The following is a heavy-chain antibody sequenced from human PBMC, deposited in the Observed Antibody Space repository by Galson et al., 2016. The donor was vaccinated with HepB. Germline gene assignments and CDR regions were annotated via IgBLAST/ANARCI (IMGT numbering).Heavy chain of an antibody. CDR1: GGSISSDGYY. D-gene: IGHD2-15*01. Sequence: TLSLTCSVSGGSISSDGYYWSWIRQHPGKGLEWIGYIYYSGSTYYTPSLKSRVTISADTSTNEFSLKLSSVTAADTAVYYCACGYCSGGSCYFDSWGQGTLVTVSS. V-gene: IGHV4-31*03. CDR3: ACGYCSGGSCYFDS. J-gene: IGHJ4*02. CDR2: IYYSGST.